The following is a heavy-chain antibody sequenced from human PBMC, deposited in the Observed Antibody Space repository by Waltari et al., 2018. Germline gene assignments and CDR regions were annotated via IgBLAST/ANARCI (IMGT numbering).Heavy chain of an antibody. V-gene: IGHV2-5*01. Sequence: QITLKESGPTLVKPTQTLTLTCTFSGFSLSTSGVGVGWIRQPPGKALEWLALIYWNVDKRYSPSPKSKLTITKDTSKNQVVLKMTNMEPVDTAAYYCAHSSGYSNYVSYYFDYWGQGTPVTVSS. CDR2: IYWNVDK. J-gene: IGHJ4*02. CDR1: GFSLSTSGVG. D-gene: IGHD4-4*01. CDR3: AHSSGYSNYVSYYFDY.